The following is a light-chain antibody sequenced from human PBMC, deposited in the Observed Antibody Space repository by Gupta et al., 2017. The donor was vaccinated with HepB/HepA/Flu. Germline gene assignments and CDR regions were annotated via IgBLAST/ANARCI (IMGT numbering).Light chain of an antibody. J-gene: IGLJ1*01. Sequence: QSALTQPASVSGSPGQSITISCPGTSSDVGGYHYVSWYQQHPGKAPKLMIFDVSYRPSGVSIRFSGSKSGNTASLTISGLQAEDEADYYCSSYTSSSIPYVFGTGTKVTVL. CDR3: SSYTSSSIPYV. CDR1: SSDVGGYHY. CDR2: DVS. V-gene: IGLV2-14*03.